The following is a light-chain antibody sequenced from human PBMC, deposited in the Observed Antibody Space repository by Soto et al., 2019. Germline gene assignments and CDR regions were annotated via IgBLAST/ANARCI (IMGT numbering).Light chain of an antibody. J-gene: IGKJ5*01. Sequence: EIVLTQSPATLSLSPGERATLSCRASQSIGLAIAWYQHQPGHAPRLLIFDASQRATGTTDRISGGGSGTDFTLTISRLEPEDFAVYYCQHYVTSSITFGQGTRLEIK. CDR1: QSIGLA. CDR3: QHYVTSSIT. CDR2: DAS. V-gene: IGKV3-11*01.